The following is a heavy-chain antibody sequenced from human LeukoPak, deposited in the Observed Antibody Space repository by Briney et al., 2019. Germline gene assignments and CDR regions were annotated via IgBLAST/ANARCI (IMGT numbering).Heavy chain of an antibody. V-gene: IGHV3-21*01. J-gene: IGHJ6*04. CDR3: ARLKVVVVPAATSYYHYYGMDV. D-gene: IGHD2-2*01. CDR1: GFTFSSYS. CDR2: ISSSSSYI. Sequence: GGSLRLSCAASGFTFSSYSMNWVRKAPGKGLEWVSSISSSSSYIYYADSVKGRFTISRDNAKNSLYLQMNSLRAEDTAVYYCARLKVVVVPAATSYYHYYGMDVWGKGTTVTVSS.